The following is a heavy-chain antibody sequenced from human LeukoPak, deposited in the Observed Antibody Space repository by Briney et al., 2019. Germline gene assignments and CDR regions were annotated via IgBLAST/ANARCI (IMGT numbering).Heavy chain of an antibody. J-gene: IGHJ5*02. CDR2: INHSGST. Sequence: PSETLSLTCAVYGGSFSGYYWSWIRQPPGKGLEWIGEINHSGSTNYNPSLKSRVTISVDTSKNQFSLKLSSVTAADTAVYYCARGTIEIFFDPWGQGTLVTVSS. V-gene: IGHV4-34*01. CDR1: GGSFSGYY. CDR3: ARGTIEIFFDP. D-gene: IGHD2-15*01.